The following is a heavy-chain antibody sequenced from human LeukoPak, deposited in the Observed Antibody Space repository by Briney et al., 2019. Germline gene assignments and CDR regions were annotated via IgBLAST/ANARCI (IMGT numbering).Heavy chain of an antibody. CDR2: ISYDGSNK. CDR1: GFTFSSYG. CDR3: ANRNSGSSGLPFDY. D-gene: IGHD1-26*01. V-gene: IGHV3-30*18. J-gene: IGHJ4*02. Sequence: GGSLRLSCAASGFTFSSYGMHWVRQAPGKGLEWVAVISYDGSNKYYADSVKGRFTISRDNSKNTLYLQMNSLRAEDTAVYYCANRNSGSSGLPFDYWGQGTLVTVSS.